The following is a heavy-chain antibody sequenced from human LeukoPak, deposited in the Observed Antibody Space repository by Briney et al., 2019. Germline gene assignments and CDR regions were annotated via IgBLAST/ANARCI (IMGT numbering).Heavy chain of an antibody. J-gene: IGHJ6*02. CDR2: ISGSGGST. CDR3: ARDYYDSSGGDYYYGMDV. V-gene: IGHV3-23*01. Sequence: PWGSLRLSCAASGFTFSSYAMSWVRQAPGKGLEWVSAISGSGGSTYYADSVKGRFTISRDNSKNTLYLQMNSLRAEDTAVYYCARDYYDSSGGDYYYGMDVWGQGTTVTVSS. D-gene: IGHD3-22*01. CDR1: GFTFSSYA.